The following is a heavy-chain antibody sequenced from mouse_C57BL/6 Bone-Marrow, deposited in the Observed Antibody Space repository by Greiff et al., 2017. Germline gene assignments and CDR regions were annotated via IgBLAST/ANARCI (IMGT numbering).Heavy chain of an antibody. J-gene: IGHJ3*01. D-gene: IGHD1-1*01. CDR2: IYPGSGST. Sequence: QVQLQQPGAELVKPGASVKMSCKASGYTFTSYWITWVKQRPGQGLEWIGDIYPGSGSTNYNEKFKSKATLTVDTSSSTAYMQLSSLTSEDSAVYYCARLGTTVGGFAYWGQGTLVTVSA. CDR3: ARLGTTVGGFAY. V-gene: IGHV1-55*01. CDR1: GYTFTSYW.